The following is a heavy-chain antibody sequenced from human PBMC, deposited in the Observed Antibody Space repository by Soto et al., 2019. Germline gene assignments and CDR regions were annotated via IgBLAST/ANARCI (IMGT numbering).Heavy chain of an antibody. D-gene: IGHD3-10*01. V-gene: IGHV3-53*04. J-gene: IGHJ6*02. CDR3: ARDGPYYYASRMDV. Sequence: EVKLVESGGGLVQPGGSLRLSCVASGIPVSINYMTWVRQAPGKGLEWVSVLHSGGDTYYANSVKGRFTISSHDSTNTLFLQMISLTAEDTAVYYCARDGPYYYASRMDVWGQGTPVTVSS. CDR1: GIPVSINY. CDR2: LHSGGDT.